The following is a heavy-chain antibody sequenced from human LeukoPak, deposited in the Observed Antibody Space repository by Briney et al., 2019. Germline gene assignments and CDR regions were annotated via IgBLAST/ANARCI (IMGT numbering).Heavy chain of an antibody. J-gene: IGHJ4*02. CDR2: VRAKTYNYAT. CDR1: GFTFSGSA. CDR3: AGQNEYSLAY. Sequence: PGGSLKLSCAASGFTFSGSAMYWVRQASGKGLEWVGHVRAKTYNYATAYAASVEGRFTISRDDSKSTTYLQMNSLRAVDTAVYYCAGQNEYSLAYWGQGTLVTVSS. V-gene: IGHV3-73*01. D-gene: IGHD4-11*01.